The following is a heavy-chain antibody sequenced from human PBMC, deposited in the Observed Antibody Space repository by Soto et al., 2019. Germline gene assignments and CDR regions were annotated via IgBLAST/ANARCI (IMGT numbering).Heavy chain of an antibody. Sequence: GASVKVSCKASGYTFTSYCIHWVRQAPGQRLEWMGWINAANGDTKYSPKLQGRVTITRDTSASTAYMELSSLRSEDTAAYYCVRRHVSATGIDWFDPWGQGTLVTVSS. CDR2: INAANGDT. V-gene: IGHV1-3*01. J-gene: IGHJ5*02. CDR3: VRRHVSATGIDWFDP. D-gene: IGHD6-13*01. CDR1: GYTFTSYC.